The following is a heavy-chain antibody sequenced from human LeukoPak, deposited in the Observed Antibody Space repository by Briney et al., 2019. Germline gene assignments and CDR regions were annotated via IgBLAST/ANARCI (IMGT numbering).Heavy chain of an antibody. V-gene: IGHV1-69*04. CDR3: ARGIAVAGSPGFDY. CDR1: GGTFSSYA. CDR2: IIPILGIA. J-gene: IGHJ4*02. D-gene: IGHD6-19*01. Sequence: GASVKVSCKASGGTFSSYAISWVRQAPGQGLEWMGRIIPILGIANYAQKFQGRVTITADKSTSTAHMELSSLRSEDTAVYYCARGIAVAGSPGFDYWGQGTLVTVSS.